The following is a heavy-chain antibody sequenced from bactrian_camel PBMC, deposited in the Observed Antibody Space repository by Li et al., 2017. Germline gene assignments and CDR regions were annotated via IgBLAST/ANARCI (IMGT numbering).Heavy chain of an antibody. CDR2: IAVRGGNT. CDR3: AVRSIGGMRYGLRANEYMY. V-gene: IGHV3S40*01. D-gene: IGHD3*01. Sequence: VQLVESGGDSVEAGGSLRLSCRASGDTSTIQYVGWFKHNGGPAREGVAAIAVRGGNTWYADSVKGRFTITQDKSDNMVYLQMNSLKPEDTANYRCAVRSIGGMRYGLRANEYMYWGQGTQVTVS. J-gene: IGHJ4*01. CDR1: GDTSTIQY.